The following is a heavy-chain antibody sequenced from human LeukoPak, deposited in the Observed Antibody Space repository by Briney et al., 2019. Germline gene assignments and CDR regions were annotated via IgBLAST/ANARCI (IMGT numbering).Heavy chain of an antibody. V-gene: IGHV1-69*05. D-gene: IGHD5-18*01. CDR2: IIPIFGTA. Sequence: ASVKVSCKASGGTFSSYAISWVRQPPGQGLEWMGGIIPIFGTANYAQKFQGRVTITTDESTSTAYMELSSLRSEDTAVYYCATLSERYSYGLDYWGQGTLVTVSS. CDR3: ATLSERYSYGLDY. CDR1: GGTFSSYA. J-gene: IGHJ4*02.